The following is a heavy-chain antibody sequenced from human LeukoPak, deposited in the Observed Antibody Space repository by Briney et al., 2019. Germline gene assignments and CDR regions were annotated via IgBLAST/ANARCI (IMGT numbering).Heavy chain of an antibody. CDR2: IKSKTDGGTP. CDR1: GFIVSSNY. J-gene: IGHJ4*02. CDR3: TGVSRSSWYDY. D-gene: IGHD6-13*01. Sequence: GGSLRLSCAASGFIVSSNYMSWVPQAPGKGLEWVGRIKSKTDGGTPDYAAPVKGRFTISRDDSKNTLYLQMNSLKTEDTAVYYCTGVSRSSWYDYWGQGTLVTVSS. V-gene: IGHV3-15*01.